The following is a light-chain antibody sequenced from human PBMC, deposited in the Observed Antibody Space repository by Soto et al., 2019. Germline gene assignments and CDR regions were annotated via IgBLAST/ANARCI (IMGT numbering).Light chain of an antibody. CDR1: QGISSY. V-gene: IGKV1-9*01. J-gene: IGKJ1*01. Sequence: IQLSQSPSSLSASVGYRFTITCRARQGISSYLAWYQQKPGKAPKLLIYAASTLQSGVPSRFRGSGSGTDFTLTISSLQPEDFETYYCQQLNSYPQTFGQGTKVDIK. CDR3: QQLNSYPQT. CDR2: AAS.